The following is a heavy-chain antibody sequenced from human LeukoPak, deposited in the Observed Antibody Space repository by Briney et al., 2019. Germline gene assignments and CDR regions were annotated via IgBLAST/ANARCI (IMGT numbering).Heavy chain of an antibody. CDR1: GFTFSSYS. Sequence: GGSLRLSCAASGFTFSSYSMNWVRQAPGKGLEWVSSISSSSSYIYCADSVKGRFTISRDNAKNSLYLQMNSLRAEDTAVYYCARSYDYVWGSYLSYFDYWGQGTLVTVSS. V-gene: IGHV3-21*01. CDR3: ARSYDYVWGSYLSYFDY. D-gene: IGHD3-16*02. CDR2: ISSSSSYI. J-gene: IGHJ4*02.